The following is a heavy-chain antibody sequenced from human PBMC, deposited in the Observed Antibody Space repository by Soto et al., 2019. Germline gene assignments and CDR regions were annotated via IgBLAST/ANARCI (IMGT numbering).Heavy chain of an antibody. J-gene: IGHJ4*02. V-gene: IGHV4-30-2*01. CDR2: IYHSGST. Sequence: TLSLTCAVSGGSISSGGYSWSWIRQPPGKGLEWIGYIYHSGSTYYNPSLKSRVTISVDRSKNQFSLKLSSVTAADTAVYYCASTTVTTRRFDYWGQGTLVTVS. CDR1: GGSISSGGYS. CDR3: ASTTVTTRRFDY. D-gene: IGHD4-17*01.